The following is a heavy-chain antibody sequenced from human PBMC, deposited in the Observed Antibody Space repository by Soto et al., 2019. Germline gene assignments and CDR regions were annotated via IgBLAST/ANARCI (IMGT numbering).Heavy chain of an antibody. Sequence: QVQLQESGPGLVKPSQTLSLTCTVSGGSISSGGYYWTWIRQHPVKGLEWIGYNYYSGITYYNPSLKSRVTISLDTSKNQSSLKLSSVTAADTAVYYCARGSSIAGLYYGMDVWGQGTTVTVSS. D-gene: IGHD6-6*01. CDR1: GGSISSGGYY. CDR3: ARGSSIAGLYYGMDV. V-gene: IGHV4-31*03. J-gene: IGHJ6*02. CDR2: NYYSGIT.